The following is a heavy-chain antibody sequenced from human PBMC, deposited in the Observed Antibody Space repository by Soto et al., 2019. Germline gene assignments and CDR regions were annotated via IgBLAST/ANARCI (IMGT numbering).Heavy chain of an antibody. V-gene: IGHV3-74*01. Sequence: PGGSLRLSCAASGFSFSNYWMHWVRQAPGKGLVWVSRIHSDGSSTFYADSVKGRFTISRDNAKKMVYLQMNSLRAEDTAVYYCARDNWNTVWGQGTMFTVSS. CDR1: GFSFSNYW. CDR2: IHSDGSST. D-gene: IGHD1-20*01. CDR3: ARDNWNTV. J-gene: IGHJ3*01.